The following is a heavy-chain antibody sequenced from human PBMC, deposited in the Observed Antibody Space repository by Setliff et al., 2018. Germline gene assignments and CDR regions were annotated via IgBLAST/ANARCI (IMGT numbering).Heavy chain of an antibody. J-gene: IGHJ4*02. CDR3: ARGTSGWFPHDY. Sequence: PGGSLRLSCAASGFTFSTYWMTWVRQAPGKGLECVANIKKDGSETHYVDSVKGRFIISRDNAKDSLYLQMNSLRGEDTAVYYCARGTSGWFPHDYWGQGTLVTV. CDR1: GFTFSTYW. CDR2: IKKDGSET. V-gene: IGHV3-7*03. D-gene: IGHD6-19*01.